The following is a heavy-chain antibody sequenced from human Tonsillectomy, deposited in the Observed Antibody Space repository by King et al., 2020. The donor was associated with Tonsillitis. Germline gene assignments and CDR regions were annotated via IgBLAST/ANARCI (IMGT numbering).Heavy chain of an antibody. CDR1: GGSISGGDHY. J-gene: IGHJ5*02. CDR2: IYYSGNT. Sequence: QLQESGPGLVKPSQTLSLICTVSGGSISGGDHYWSWIRHHPGKGLDWIGYIYYSGNTYYNPSLKSLLTISVDTSKNQFSLKLCSVTAADTAGYYWLRYAGGVFDPWGQGTLVTVSS. V-gene: IGHV4-31*01. D-gene: IGHD4-23*01. CDR3: LRYAGGVFDP.